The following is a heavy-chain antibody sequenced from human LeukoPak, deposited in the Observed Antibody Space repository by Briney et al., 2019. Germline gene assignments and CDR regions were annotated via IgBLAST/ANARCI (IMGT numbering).Heavy chain of an antibody. CDR2: IFYSGST. Sequence: SETLSLTCTVSGGSISSYYWSWIRQPPGKGLEWIGYIFYSGSTNYNPSLKSRVTISLDTSKNQFSLKLRSVTAADTAVYYRVGVRGYTDYSDIGGWFDPWGQGTLVTVSS. CDR1: GGSISSYY. D-gene: IGHD5-12*01. V-gene: IGHV4-59*01. CDR3: VGVRGYTDYSDIGGWFDP. J-gene: IGHJ5*02.